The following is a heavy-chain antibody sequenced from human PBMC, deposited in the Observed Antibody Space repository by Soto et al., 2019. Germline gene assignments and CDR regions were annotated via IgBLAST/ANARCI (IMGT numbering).Heavy chain of an antibody. Sequence: GASVKVSCKAPEDTFTSYYINWVRQAPGQGLEWMGIINPNGGSTRYAQKFQGRVTFTRDTPASTVYLELRSLRSDDTAVYYCAREGLTGTARLYYGMDVWGQGTTVTVSS. V-gene: IGHV1-46*01. J-gene: IGHJ6*02. CDR2: INPNGGST. CDR3: AREGLTGTARLYYGMDV. CDR1: EDTFTSYY. D-gene: IGHD1-7*01.